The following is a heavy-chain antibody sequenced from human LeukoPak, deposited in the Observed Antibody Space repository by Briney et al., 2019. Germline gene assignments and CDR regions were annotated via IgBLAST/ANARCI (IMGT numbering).Heavy chain of an antibody. Sequence: PGGSLRLSCAASGFTFSSYAMSWVRQAPGKGLEWVSAISGSGGSTYYADSVKGRFTISRDNPKNTLYLQMNSLRAEDTAVYYCAKVSGIAVAGYSFDYWGQGTLVTVSS. D-gene: IGHD6-19*01. CDR3: AKVSGIAVAGYSFDY. V-gene: IGHV3-23*01. CDR2: ISGSGGST. J-gene: IGHJ4*02. CDR1: GFTFSSYA.